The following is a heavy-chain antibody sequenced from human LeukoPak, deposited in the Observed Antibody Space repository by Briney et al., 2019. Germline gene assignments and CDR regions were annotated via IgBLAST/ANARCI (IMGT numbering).Heavy chain of an antibody. V-gene: IGHV3-48*01. CDR3: AREVGTPQAFDI. J-gene: IGHJ3*02. CDR2: INSRSSTV. CDR1: RFTFSNYG. D-gene: IGHD1-26*01. Sequence: GGSLRLSCAASRFTFSNYGVNWVRQAPGKGLEWVSYINSRSSTVYYADSVRGRFTISRDNAKNSLYLQMNSLKAEDTAIYYCAREVGTPQAFDIWGQGTMVTVSS.